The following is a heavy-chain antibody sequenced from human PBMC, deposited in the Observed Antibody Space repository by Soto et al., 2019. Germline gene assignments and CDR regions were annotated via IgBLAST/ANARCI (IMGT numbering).Heavy chain of an antibody. V-gene: IGHV3-33*01. CDR1: GFTFSSFG. CDR3: ASRSPALDY. CDR2: IWHDGRNK. Sequence: GGSLRLSCAASGFTFSSFGMHWVRQAPGKGLEWVAVIWHDGRNKYYADFVKGRFTISRDNSKNTLYLQMNSLRAEDTAVYYCASRSPALDYWGQGTLVTVSS. J-gene: IGHJ4*02. D-gene: IGHD2-2*01.